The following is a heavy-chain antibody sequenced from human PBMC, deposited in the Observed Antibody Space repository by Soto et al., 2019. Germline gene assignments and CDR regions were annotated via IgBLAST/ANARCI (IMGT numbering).Heavy chain of an antibody. CDR1: GFSFSTYA. Sequence: EVQLLESGGGLVQPGGSLRLSCAASGFSFSTYAMSWVRQAPGKGLEWVSGISGNSGSTYYADFVKGRFTISRDNSKNTVYLQMNSLRGDDTAVYYCAKVSVVVLAAGDWFDPWCQGSLVTVSS. D-gene: IGHD2-15*01. CDR2: ISGNSGST. J-gene: IGHJ5*02. V-gene: IGHV3-23*01. CDR3: AKVSVVVLAAGDWFDP.